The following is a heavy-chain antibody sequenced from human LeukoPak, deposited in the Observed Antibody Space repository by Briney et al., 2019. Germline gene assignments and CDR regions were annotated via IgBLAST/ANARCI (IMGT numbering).Heavy chain of an antibody. V-gene: IGHV1-18*01. CDR3: ARDLLTGDFCAFDI. CDR2: ISAYNGNT. D-gene: IGHD7-27*01. J-gene: IGHJ3*02. Sequence: VASVKVSCKASGYTFTSYGISWVRQAPGQGLEWMGWISAYNGNTNYAQKLQGRVTMTTDTSTSTAYMELRSLRSDDTAVYYCARDLLTGDFCAFDIWGQGTMVTVSS. CDR1: GYTFTSYG.